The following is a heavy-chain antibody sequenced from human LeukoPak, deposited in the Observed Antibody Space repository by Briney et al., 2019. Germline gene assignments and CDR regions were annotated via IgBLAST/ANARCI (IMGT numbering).Heavy chain of an antibody. CDR1: GGSIIISSYY. V-gene: IGHV4-39*07. J-gene: IGHJ5*02. CDR3: ARVLPRDYGSGSYSWDNWFDP. Sequence: SETLSLTCTVSGGSIIISSYYWGWIRQPPGKGLEWIGSIYYSGSTYYNPSLKSRVTISVDTSKNQFSLKLSSVTAADTAVYYCARVLPRDYGSGSYSWDNWFDPWGQGTLVTVPS. CDR2: IYYSGST. D-gene: IGHD3-10*01.